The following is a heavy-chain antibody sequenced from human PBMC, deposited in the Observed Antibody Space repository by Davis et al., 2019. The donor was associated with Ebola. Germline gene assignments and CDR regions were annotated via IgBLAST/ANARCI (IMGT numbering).Heavy chain of an antibody. J-gene: IGHJ6*02. V-gene: IGHV5-10-1*04. CDR2: IDPSDSYT. Sequence: GESLKISCKGSGYSFTSYWISWVRQMPGKGLEWMGRIDPSDSYTNYSPSFQGQVTIAADKSISTAYLQWSSLKASDTAMYYRARRLSSSSWYHYYGMDVWGQGTTVTVSS. CDR1: GYSFTSYW. CDR3: ARRLSSSSWYHYYGMDV. D-gene: IGHD6-13*01.